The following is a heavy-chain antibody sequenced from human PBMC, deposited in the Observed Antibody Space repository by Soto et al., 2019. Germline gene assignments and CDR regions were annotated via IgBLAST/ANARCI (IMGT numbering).Heavy chain of an antibody. Sequence: QVQLVQSGAEVKKPGASVKVSCKASGYTFTSYYMHWVRQAPGQGLEWMGIINPSGGSTSYAQKLQGSVPMTRNTSTSTVYMELSSLRSEDTAVYYCARPLVGEWFDPWGQGTLVTVSS. D-gene: IGHD3-16*01. CDR3: ARPLVGEWFDP. J-gene: IGHJ5*02. CDR1: GYTFTSYY. CDR2: INPSGGST. V-gene: IGHV1-46*04.